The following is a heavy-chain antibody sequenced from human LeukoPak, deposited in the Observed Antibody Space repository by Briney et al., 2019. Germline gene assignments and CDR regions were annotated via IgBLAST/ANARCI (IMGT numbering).Heavy chain of an antibody. CDR2: MYFNSGAT. J-gene: IGHJ3*01. CDR3: AREGSSGQDWYAFDV. Sequence: ASARVSCKASGFTFTGYYVQWLRQAPGQGLEWVGWMYFNSGATRYAPKFQGRVTMTRDTSISTAYMELSSLRPDDTAMYYCAREGSSGQDWYAFDVWGQETMVTVSS. D-gene: IGHD5-12*01. V-gene: IGHV1-2*02. CDR1: GFTFTGYY.